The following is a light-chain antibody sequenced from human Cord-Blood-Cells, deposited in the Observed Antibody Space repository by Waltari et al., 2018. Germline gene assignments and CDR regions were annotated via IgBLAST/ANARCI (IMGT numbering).Light chain of an antibody. Sequence: QSALTQPASVSGSPGQSITIPCTGTSSDVGGYNYVSWYQQPPGKAPTLLIYDVSKRPSGVSTRFSGSKSGNTASLTISGLQAEDEADYYCSSYTSSSTWVFGGGTKLTVL. CDR3: SSYTSSSTWV. CDR2: DVS. CDR1: SSDVGGYNY. V-gene: IGLV2-14*01. J-gene: IGLJ3*02.